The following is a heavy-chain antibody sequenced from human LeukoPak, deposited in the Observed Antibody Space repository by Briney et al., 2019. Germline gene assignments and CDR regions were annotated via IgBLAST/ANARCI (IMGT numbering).Heavy chain of an antibody. CDR1: GYTFSIYD. V-gene: IGHV1-8*01. Sequence: ASVKVSCKASGYTFSIYDIIWVRQATGQGLEWMAWMSRNSGYTAYAKNFQGRVSLTGDTSINTAYTELSSLTSEDTAVYYCAANTYGLDPWGQGTPVTVSS. D-gene: IGHD5-18*01. CDR2: MSRNSGYT. J-gene: IGHJ5*02. CDR3: AANTYGLDP.